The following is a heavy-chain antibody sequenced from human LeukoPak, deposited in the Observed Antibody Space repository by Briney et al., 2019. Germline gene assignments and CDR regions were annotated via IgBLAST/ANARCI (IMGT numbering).Heavy chain of an antibody. J-gene: IGHJ4*02. CDR2: INHSGST. Sequence: SETLSLTCAVCGGSFSGYYWSWIRQPPGKGLEWIGEINHSGSTNYNPSLKSRVTISVDTSKNQFSLKLSSVTAADTAVYYCARGLIVGAPDYWGQGTLVTVSS. CDR3: ARGLIVGAPDY. CDR1: GGSFSGYY. V-gene: IGHV4-34*01. D-gene: IGHD1-26*01.